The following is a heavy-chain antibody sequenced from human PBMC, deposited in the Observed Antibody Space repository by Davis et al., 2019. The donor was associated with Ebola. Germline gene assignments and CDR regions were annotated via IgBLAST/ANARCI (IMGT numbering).Heavy chain of an antibody. V-gene: IGHV4-30-4*01. J-gene: IGHJ3*02. CDR1: GGSISSGDYY. CDR2: IYYSGST. CDR3: ARSDSSGYYYYPMNAFDI. Sequence: LRLSCTVSGGSISSGDYYWSWIRKPPGKGLEWIGYIYYSGSTYYNPSLKSRVTISVDTSKNQFSLKLSSVTAADTAVYYCARSDSSGYYYYPMNAFDIWGQGTMVTVSS. D-gene: IGHD3-22*01.